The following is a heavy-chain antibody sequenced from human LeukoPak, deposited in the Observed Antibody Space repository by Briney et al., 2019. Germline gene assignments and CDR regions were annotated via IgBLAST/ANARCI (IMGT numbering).Heavy chain of an antibody. Sequence: GGSLRLSCAASGFRFDDYGMSWVRHVPGKGLEWVSGTNWDGASTGYADSVEGRFTISRDNVKNFLYLQMNSLRVEDTALYFCGRVYCSTTSCYDYYDYYMDVRGKGTTVTVSS. V-gene: IGHV3-20*04. CDR1: GFRFDDYG. J-gene: IGHJ6*03. CDR3: GRVYCSTTSCYDYYDYYMDV. D-gene: IGHD2-2*01. CDR2: TNWDGAST.